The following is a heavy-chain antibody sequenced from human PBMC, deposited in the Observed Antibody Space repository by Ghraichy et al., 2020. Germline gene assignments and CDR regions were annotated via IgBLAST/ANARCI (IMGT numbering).Heavy chain of an antibody. CDR3: ASLITIFGVVYY. D-gene: IGHD3-3*01. V-gene: IGHV4-39*01. Sequence: SETLSLTCTVSGGSISSSSYYWGWIRQPPGKGLEWIGSIYYSGSTYYNPSLKSRVTISVDTSKNQFSLKLSSVTAADTAVYYCASLITIFGVVYYWGQGTLVTVSS. CDR1: GGSISSSSYY. J-gene: IGHJ4*02. CDR2: IYYSGST.